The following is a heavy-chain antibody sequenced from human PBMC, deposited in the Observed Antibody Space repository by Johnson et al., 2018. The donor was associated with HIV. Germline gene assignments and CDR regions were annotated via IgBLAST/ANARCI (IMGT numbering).Heavy chain of an antibody. CDR2: IKCDGSEK. Sequence: VQLVESGGGLVQPGGSLRLSCAASGFTFSSSWMHWVCQAPEKGLEWVADIKCDGSEKYYVDSVKGRFTISRDNAKNSLYLQMNTLRAEDTAVYYCARADPDNRKKWWVLEGAFDIWGQGTMVTVSS. J-gene: IGHJ3*02. CDR3: ARADPDNRKKWWVLEGAFDI. V-gene: IGHV3-52*01. CDR1: GFTFSSSW. D-gene: IGHD1-1*01.